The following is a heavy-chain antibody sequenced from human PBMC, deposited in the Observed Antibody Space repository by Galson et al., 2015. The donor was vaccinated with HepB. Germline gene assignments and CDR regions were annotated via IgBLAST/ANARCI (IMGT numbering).Heavy chain of an antibody. Sequence: SLRLSCAASGFSFGTYGMNWVRQAPGKGLEWLAVISHDGNQKYYADSVKARFTISRDNSKNTLYLQMHSLTTEDTALYYCAEDHRDGFDVWGQGTLVSVSS. V-gene: IGHV3-30*18. CDR3: AEDHRDGFDV. J-gene: IGHJ3*01. CDR1: GFSFGTYG. CDR2: ISHDGNQK.